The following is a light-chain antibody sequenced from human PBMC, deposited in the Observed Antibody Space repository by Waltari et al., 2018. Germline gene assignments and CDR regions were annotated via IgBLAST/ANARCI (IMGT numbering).Light chain of an antibody. CDR3: QQTYSTLGT. J-gene: IGKJ1*01. Sequence: DIQMTQSPSSLSASLGARVTITCRASQSIVSYLHWYQQKPRKAPKLLIYAASSLQSGVQSRFSGSGSGTDFTLTISSLQPEDFATYYCQQTYSTLGTFGQGTKVEIK. V-gene: IGKV1-39*01. CDR2: AAS. CDR1: QSIVSY.